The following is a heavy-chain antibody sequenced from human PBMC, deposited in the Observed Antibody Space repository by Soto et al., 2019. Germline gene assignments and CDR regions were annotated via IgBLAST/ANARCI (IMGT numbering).Heavy chain of an antibody. CDR2: ISAYNGNT. D-gene: IGHD2-15*01. CDR3: ARMYAYCSGGSCYNWFDP. CDR1: GYTFTSYG. J-gene: IGHJ5*02. V-gene: IGHV1-18*01. Sequence: QVQLVQSGAEVKKPGASVKVSCKASGYTFTSYGISWVRQAPGQGLEWMGWISAYNGNTNYAQKLQGRVTMTTDTSTSTDYMELRSLRSDDTAVYYCARMYAYCSGGSCYNWFDPWGQGTLVTVSS.